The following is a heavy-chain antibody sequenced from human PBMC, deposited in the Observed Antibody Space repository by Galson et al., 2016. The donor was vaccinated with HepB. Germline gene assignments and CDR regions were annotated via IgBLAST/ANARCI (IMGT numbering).Heavy chain of an antibody. CDR3: ASLKYSSGWYLEGTSWFGP. J-gene: IGHJ5*02. CDR2: KSYSGST. Sequence: ETLSLTCTVSGGSISSYYWTWIRQPPGKGLEWIGYKSYSGSTNYNPSLKSRVTTSVDTSKNQFSLKLSSVTAADTAVYYCASLKYSSGWYLEGTSWFGPWGQGTLVTVSS. D-gene: IGHD6-19*01. CDR1: GGSISSYY. V-gene: IGHV4-59*08.